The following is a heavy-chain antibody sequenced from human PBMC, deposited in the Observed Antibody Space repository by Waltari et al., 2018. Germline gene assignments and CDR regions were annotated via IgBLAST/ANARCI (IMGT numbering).Heavy chain of an antibody. J-gene: IGHJ4*02. CDR1: GWSFSGYY. Sequence: QVQLQQWGAGLLKPSETLSLTCAVYGWSFSGYYWSWIRQPPGRGLEWIGEINHSGSTNYNPSLKSRVTISVDTSKNQFSLKLSSVTAADTAVYYCAREGRPSHLDYWGQGTLVTVSS. D-gene: IGHD3-10*01. V-gene: IGHV4-34*01. CDR3: AREGRPSHLDY. CDR2: INHSGST.